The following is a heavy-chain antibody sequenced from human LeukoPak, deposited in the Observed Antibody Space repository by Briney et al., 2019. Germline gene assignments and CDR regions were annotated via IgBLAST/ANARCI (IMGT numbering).Heavy chain of an antibody. CDR1: GFTFSDHY. D-gene: IGHD5-12*01. Sequence: GGSLRLSCAASGFTFSDHYMDWVRQAPGKVLEWVGRIRNKADSYTTEYAASVKGRFTISRDESKNSLYQQMSSLETEDTAVYYCARKYIGYDCYDYWGQGTLVTVSS. CDR2: IRNKADSYTT. CDR3: ARKYIGYDCYDY. J-gene: IGHJ4*02. V-gene: IGHV3-72*01.